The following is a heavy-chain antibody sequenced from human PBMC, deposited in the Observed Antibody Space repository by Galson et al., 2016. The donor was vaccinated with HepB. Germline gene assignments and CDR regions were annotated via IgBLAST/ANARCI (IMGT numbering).Heavy chain of an antibody. CDR1: GITFSNYG. Sequence: SLRLSCAVSGITFSNYGMHWVRQAPGKGLEWLARVAYAGSNKKYADSVMGRFTLSRDNSKNTLDLPMNDLSDEDTAVYDCARDPLVSSGFWGQGTRVTVSS. J-gene: IGHJ4*02. V-gene: IGHV3-30*03. CDR2: VAYAGSNK. CDR3: ARDPLVSSGF. D-gene: IGHD6-19*01.